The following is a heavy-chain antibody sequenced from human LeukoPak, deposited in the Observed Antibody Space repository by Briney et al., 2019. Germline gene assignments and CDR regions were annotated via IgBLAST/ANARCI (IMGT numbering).Heavy chain of an antibody. CDR1: GGSISTYF. D-gene: IGHD5-12*01. J-gene: IGHJ4*02. Sequence: SETLSLTCTVSGGSISTYFWSWIRQPPGKGLEWIGYIYYSGSTNYNPSLKSRVTISLDTSKNQFSLKLSSVTAADTAMYYCARGRSGYDYLDYWGQGTLVTVSS. V-gene: IGHV4-59*01. CDR3: ARGRSGYDYLDY. CDR2: IYYSGST.